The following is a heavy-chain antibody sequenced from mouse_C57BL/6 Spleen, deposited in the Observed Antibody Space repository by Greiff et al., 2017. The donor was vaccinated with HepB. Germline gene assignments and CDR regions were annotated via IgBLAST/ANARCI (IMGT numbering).Heavy chain of an antibody. CDR3: ARHYDYDLYAMDY. D-gene: IGHD2-4*01. V-gene: IGHV2-2*01. CDR2: IWSGGST. J-gene: IGHJ4*01. CDR1: GFSLTSYG. Sequence: QVQLQQSGPGLVQPSQSLSITCTVSGFSLTSYGVHWVRQSPGKGLEWLGVIWSGGSTDYNAAFISRLSISKDNSKSQVFFKMNSLQADDTAIYYCARHYDYDLYAMDYWGQGTSVTVSS.